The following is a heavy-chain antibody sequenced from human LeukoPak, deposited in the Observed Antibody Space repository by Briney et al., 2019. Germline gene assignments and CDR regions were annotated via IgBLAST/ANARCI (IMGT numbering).Heavy chain of an antibody. D-gene: IGHD1-26*01. J-gene: IGHJ4*02. V-gene: IGHV1-69*13. CDR1: GGTFSSYA. CDR3: ARVGVGGSYYYYFDY. Sequence: ASVKVSCKASGGTFSSYAISWVRQAPGQGLEWMGGIIPIFGTANYAQKFQGRVTITADESTSTAYMELSSLRSEDTAVYYCARVGVGGSYYYYFDYWAREPWSPSPQ. CDR2: IIPIFGTA.